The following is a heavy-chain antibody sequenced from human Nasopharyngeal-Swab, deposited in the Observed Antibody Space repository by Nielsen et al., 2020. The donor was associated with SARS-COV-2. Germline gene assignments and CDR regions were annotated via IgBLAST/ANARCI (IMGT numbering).Heavy chain of an antibody. J-gene: IGHJ4*02. Sequence: LSLTCAASRLSVSSNYMSWVRQAPGKGLEWVSIIYPGGSTYYADSVKGRFTISRDSSRNTLYLQMNSLTAEDTAVYYCARVLDGYNGFDYWGQGTLVTVSS. V-gene: IGHV3-53*01. D-gene: IGHD5-24*01. CDR3: ARVLDGYNGFDY. CDR1: RLSVSSNY. CDR2: IYPGGST.